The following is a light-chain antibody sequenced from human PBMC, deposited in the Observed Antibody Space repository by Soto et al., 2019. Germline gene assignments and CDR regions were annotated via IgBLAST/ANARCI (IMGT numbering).Light chain of an antibody. CDR3: QQSNSYPRT. J-gene: IGKJ1*01. Sequence: DIQMTQSPSTLSASVGDRVTITCRASQRIGNYLAWYQQKPGKAPSLLIYRASGLEGGVPSRFSGSGAGTEFTLTISSLQPDDFATYHCQQSNSYPRTFGQGNNVEI. CDR1: QRIGNY. CDR2: RAS. V-gene: IGKV1-5*03.